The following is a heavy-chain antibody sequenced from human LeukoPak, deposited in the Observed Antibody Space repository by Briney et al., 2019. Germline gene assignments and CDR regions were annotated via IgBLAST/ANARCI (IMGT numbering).Heavy chain of an antibody. CDR2: SGGRGEDI. J-gene: IGHJ4*02. Sequence: PGGSLRLSCAASGFTFSNYAMSWVRQAPGKGLEWVSVSGGRGEDIHYAESVEGRFTISRDNSKNTMYLQMNSLRADDTALYYCAKYARTIAVAGFDSWGQGTLVTVSS. CDR3: AKYARTIAVAGFDS. V-gene: IGHV3-23*01. CDR1: GFTFSNYA. D-gene: IGHD6-19*01.